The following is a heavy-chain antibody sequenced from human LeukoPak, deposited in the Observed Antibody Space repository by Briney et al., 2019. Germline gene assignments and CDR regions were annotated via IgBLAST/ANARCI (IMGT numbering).Heavy chain of an antibody. D-gene: IGHD6-13*01. CDR3: ARVPHSSSWYLDP. V-gene: IGHV3-23*01. CDR1: GFTFSSYA. CDR2: ISGSGGST. Sequence: GGSLRLSCAASGFTFSSYAMSWVRQAPGKGLEWVSAISGSGGSTYYADSVKDRFTISRDNSKNTLYLQMNSLRAEDTAVYYCARVPHSSSWYLDPWGQGTLVTVSS. J-gene: IGHJ5*02.